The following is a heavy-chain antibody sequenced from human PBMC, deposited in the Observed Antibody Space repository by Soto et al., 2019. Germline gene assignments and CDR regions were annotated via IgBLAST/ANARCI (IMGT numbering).Heavy chain of an antibody. CDR3: ARAYCGGDCYSPTIDY. CDR2: ISAYNGNT. CDR1: GYTFTSYG. J-gene: IGHJ4*02. V-gene: IGHV1-18*04. Sequence: QVQLVQSGAEVKKPGASVKVSCKASGYTFTSYGISWVRQAPGQGLEWMGWISAYNGNTNYAQKLHGRVTMTTDTSTSTAYMELRSLRSDDTAVYYCARAYCGGDCYSPTIDYWGQGTLVTVSS. D-gene: IGHD2-21*02.